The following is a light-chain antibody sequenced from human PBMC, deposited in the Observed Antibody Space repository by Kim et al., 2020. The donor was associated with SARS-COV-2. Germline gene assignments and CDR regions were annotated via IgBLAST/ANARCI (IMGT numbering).Light chain of an antibody. CDR3: QAWDSSTNWV. CDR2: QDS. CDR1: KLGDKY. J-gene: IGLJ3*02. Sequence: SYELTQPPSVSVSPGQTASITCSGDKLGDKYACWYQQKPGQSPVLVIYQDSKRLSGIPERFSGSNSGNTATLTISGTQAMDEADYYCQAWDSSTNWVFGGGTQLTV. V-gene: IGLV3-1*01.